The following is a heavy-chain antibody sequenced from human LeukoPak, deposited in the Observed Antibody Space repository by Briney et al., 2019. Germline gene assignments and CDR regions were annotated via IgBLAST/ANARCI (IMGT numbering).Heavy chain of an antibody. V-gene: IGHV3-64D*06. J-gene: IGHJ4*02. D-gene: IGHD5-12*01. CDR2: ISSNGGST. CDR1: GFTFSSYA. Sequence: GGSLRLSCSASGFTFSSYAMHWVRQAPEKGLENVSAISSNGGSTYYADSVKGRFTISRDNSKNTLYLQMSSLRAEDTAVYYCVKPLGYSGYGYSFDYWGQGTLVTVSS. CDR3: VKPLGYSGYGYSFDY.